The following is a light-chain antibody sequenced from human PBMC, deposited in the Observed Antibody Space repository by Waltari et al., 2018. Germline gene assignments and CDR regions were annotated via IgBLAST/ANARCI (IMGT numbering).Light chain of an antibody. V-gene: IGLV3-1*01. CDR1: KLGDKF. CDR3: QAWDSSTAV. CDR2: QDN. J-gene: IGLJ1*01. Sequence: SYELTQPPSVSVSPGQTSSITCSGAKLGDKFASWYQQKSGQSPILVIYQDNKRPAGIPERFSGSNSGNTATLTISGTQAMDEADYYCQAWDSSTAVFGTGTKVTVL.